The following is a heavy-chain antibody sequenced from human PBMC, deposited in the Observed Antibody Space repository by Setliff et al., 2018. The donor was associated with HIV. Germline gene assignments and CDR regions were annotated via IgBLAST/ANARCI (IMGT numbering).Heavy chain of an antibody. CDR2: IIPIFGTS. J-gene: IGHJ4*02. CDR1: GGTFSSFA. Sequence: SVKVSCKASGGTFSSFAISWVRQAPGHGLEWMGGIIPIFGTSNYAQKFQGRVTITADESTTTAYMELSSLRSEDTAFYYCARSSAGSGWLLHHFDYWGPGTLVTAPQ. CDR3: ARSSAGSGWLLHHFDY. V-gene: IGHV1-69*13. D-gene: IGHD6-19*01.